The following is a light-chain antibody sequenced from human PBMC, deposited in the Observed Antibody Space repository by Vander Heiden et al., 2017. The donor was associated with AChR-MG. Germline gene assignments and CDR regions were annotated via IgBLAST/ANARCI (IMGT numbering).Light chain of an antibody. J-gene: IGLJ2*01. CDR1: VLAKKY. V-gene: IGLV3-27*01. CDR2: KDS. CDR3: YSAADNPSVV. Sequence: SYELTQPSSVSVSPGQTARITCSGDVLAKKYARWFQQKPGQAPVLVIYKDSERPSGIPERFSGSSSGTTVTFTISGAQVEDEADYYCYSAADNPSVVFGGGTKLTVL.